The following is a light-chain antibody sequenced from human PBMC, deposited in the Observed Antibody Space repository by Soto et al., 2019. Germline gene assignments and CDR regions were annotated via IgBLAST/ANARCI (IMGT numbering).Light chain of an antibody. CDR3: QHYNNWPYT. CDR1: QSVSSN. V-gene: IGKV3-15*01. J-gene: IGKJ2*01. Sequence: EIGMTQSPATPSVSPGERATVSCMASQSVSSNLAWYPQKSGQAPSLLIYGAYTRATGTPARLSGSGSGTEFTLTISSLQSEDFAVYYCQHYNNWPYTFGQGNKLEIK. CDR2: GAY.